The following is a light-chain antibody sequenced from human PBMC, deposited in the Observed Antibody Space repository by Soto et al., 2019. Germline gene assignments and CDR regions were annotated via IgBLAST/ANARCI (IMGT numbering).Light chain of an antibody. V-gene: IGKV3-15*01. J-gene: IGKJ1*01. Sequence: IVMTQSPATLSVPPGERATLSCRASQSVSSNLAWYQQKPGQAPRLLIYGASTRATGIPARFSGSGSGTEFTLTISSLQSEDFAVYYCQKYNNWPQTFGQGTKVDI. CDR3: QKYNNWPQT. CDR2: GAS. CDR1: QSVSSN.